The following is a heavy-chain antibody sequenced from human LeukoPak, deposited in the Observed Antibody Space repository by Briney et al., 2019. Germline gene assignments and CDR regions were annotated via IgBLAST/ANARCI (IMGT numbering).Heavy chain of an antibody. V-gene: IGHV3-7*03. CDR2: IRDDGSAK. J-gene: IGHJ4*02. CDR3: AGDKTTGGWYEFDY. D-gene: IGHD6-19*01. CDR1: GFTFNNYW. Sequence: GGSLRLSCAASGFTFNNYWMTWVRQAPGKGLEWVASIRDDGSAKYYVDSVKGRFTISRDTSKNTVSLQMNSLRAEDTAVYYCAGDKTTGGWYEFDYWGQGTLVTVSS.